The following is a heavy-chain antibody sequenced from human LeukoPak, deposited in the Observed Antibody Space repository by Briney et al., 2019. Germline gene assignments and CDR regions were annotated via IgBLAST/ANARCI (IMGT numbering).Heavy chain of an antibody. CDR1: GGSVSSSIYY. CDR3: ASLGTLRS. V-gene: IGHV4-39*01. D-gene: IGHD7-27*01. Sequence: SETLSLTCTVSGGSVSSSIYYWGWIRQPPGKGLEWIGSISYSGTNYNNPSLKSRVSISIDTSKNQFSVKLTSVTAADTAMCYCASLGTLRSWGQGTLVTVSS. CDR2: ISYSGTN. J-gene: IGHJ5*02.